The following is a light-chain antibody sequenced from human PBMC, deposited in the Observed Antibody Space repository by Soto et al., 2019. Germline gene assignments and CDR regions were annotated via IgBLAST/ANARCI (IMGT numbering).Light chain of an antibody. J-gene: IGKJ4*01. CDR1: QSVSSSY. CDR3: QQRSNWPLT. CDR2: DAS. V-gene: IGKV3-11*01. Sequence: EIVLTKSPGTLSLSLWERATLSCGASQSVSSSYLAWYQQKPGQAPRLLIYDASNRATGIPARFSGSGSGTDFTLTISSLEPEDFAVHYCQQRSNWPLTFGGVTKVDIK.